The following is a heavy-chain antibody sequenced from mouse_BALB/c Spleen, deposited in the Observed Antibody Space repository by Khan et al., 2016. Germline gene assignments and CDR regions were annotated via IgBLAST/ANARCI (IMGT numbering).Heavy chain of an antibody. CDR1: GFTFSGFW. D-gene: IGHD2-3*01. CDR2: INSDGSAI. Sequence: EVQLLETGGGLVQPGGSRGLSCEGSGFTFSGFWMSWVRQTPGKTLEWIGDINSDGSAINYAPSIKDRFTIFRDNDKSTLYLQMSNVRSDDTATYFCIRYDGYYWYFDVWGAGTTVTVSS. CDR3: IRYDGYYWYFDV. V-gene: IGHV11-2*02. J-gene: IGHJ1*01.